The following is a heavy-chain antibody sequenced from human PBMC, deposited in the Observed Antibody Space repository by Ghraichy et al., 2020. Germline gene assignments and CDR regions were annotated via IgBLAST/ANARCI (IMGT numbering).Heavy chain of an antibody. CDR2: INPSGGST. Sequence: ASVKVSCKASGYTFTSYYMHWVRQAPGQGLEWMGIINPSGGSTSYAQKFQGRVTMTRDTSTSTVYMELSSLRSEDTAVYYCARLKGPTNYGGYYFDYWGQGTLVTVSS. CDR3: ARLKGPTNYGGYYFDY. CDR1: GYTFTSYY. V-gene: IGHV1-46*03. J-gene: IGHJ4*02. D-gene: IGHD4/OR15-4a*01.